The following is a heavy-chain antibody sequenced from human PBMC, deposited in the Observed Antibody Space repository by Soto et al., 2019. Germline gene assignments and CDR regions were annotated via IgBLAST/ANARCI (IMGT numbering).Heavy chain of an antibody. J-gene: IGHJ6*02. CDR2: ISYDGSNK. CDR1: GVTFRSYA. D-gene: IGHD3-22*01. Sequence: GGPLRLCGSASGVTFRSYAMHWVRQAPGKGLEWVAVISYDGSNKYYADSVKGRFTISRDNSKNTLYLQMNSLRAEDTAVYYCARDGDSSGYSLYYYGMEGWGQGTTVIVPS. CDR3: ARDGDSSGYSLYYYGMEG. V-gene: IGHV3-30-3*01.